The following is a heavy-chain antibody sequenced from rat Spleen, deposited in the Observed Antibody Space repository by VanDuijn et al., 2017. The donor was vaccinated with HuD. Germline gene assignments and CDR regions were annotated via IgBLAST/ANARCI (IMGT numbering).Heavy chain of an antibody. D-gene: IGHD1-12*02. CDR3: ARSEGTHYYLPFAD. V-gene: IGHV3-3*01. CDR2: VNIAGST. J-gene: IGHJ3*01. Sequence: EVQLQESGPGLVKPSQSLSLTCSVTGHSISSSYRWNWIRKFPGNKLEWMGYVNIAGSTNYNPSFKSRISITRDTSKNQLFLQVNSVTPEDTATYYCARSEGTHYYLPFADWGQGTLFIVSS. CDR1: GHSISSSYR.